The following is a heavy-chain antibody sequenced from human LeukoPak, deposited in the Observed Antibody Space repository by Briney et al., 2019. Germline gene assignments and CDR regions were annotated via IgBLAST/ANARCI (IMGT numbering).Heavy chain of an antibody. D-gene: IGHD1-26*01. CDR3: AKDRARGGATNFDY. CDR1: GLTISGDS. CDR2: ISSNSGII. J-gene: IGHJ4*02. Sequence: GGSLRLSCAASGLTISGDSMNWVRQAPGKGLEWVSYISSNSGIIQYADSVKGRFTISRDNAKKSLYLQMNSLRAEDTAVYYCAKDRARGGATNFDYWGQGTLVTVSS. V-gene: IGHV3-48*01.